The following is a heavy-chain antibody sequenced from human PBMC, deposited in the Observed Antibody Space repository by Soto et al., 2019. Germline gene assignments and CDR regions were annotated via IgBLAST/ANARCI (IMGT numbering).Heavy chain of an antibody. J-gene: IGHJ5*02. CDR2: SYYSGRT. CDR3: EKLLFFYGNPCHPGHFAP. V-gene: IGHV4-59*08. CDR1: GGSINNYY. D-gene: IGHD3-10*01. Sequence: SETLSLTCTVSGGSINNYYWSWIRQPPGKGLEWIGYSYYSGRTSYNPSLKSRVTISVDTSKNQFSLKLSSVTAADTAVYYCEKLLFFYGNPCHPGHFAPWARGPLFPFSS.